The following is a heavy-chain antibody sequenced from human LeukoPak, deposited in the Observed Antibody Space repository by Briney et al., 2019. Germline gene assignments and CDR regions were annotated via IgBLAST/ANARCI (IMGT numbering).Heavy chain of an antibody. J-gene: IGHJ4*02. V-gene: IGHV4-59*01. Sequence: SETLSLTCTVSGDSISTYYWSWIRQPPGKGLEWIGYIYYRVTSDYNPSLKSRVTMSVDMSTRQISLKLSSVTAADTAVYYCARAWSSSLPLLFWGQGTLVTVSS. CDR3: ARAWSSSLPLLF. D-gene: IGHD6-13*01. CDR2: IYYRVTS. CDR1: GDSISTYY.